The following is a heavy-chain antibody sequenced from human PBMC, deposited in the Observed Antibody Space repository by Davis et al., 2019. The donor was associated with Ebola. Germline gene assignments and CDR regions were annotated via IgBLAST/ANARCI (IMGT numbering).Heavy chain of an antibody. CDR3: ARDPSFGALDF. J-gene: IGHJ4*02. CDR1: GLIFSDSY. D-gene: IGHD3-10*01. Sequence: PGGSLRLSCVVSGLIFSDSYMAWVRKAPEKGLELVALIKPDGSESDYADSVKGRFTVSRDNSKKSLFLQMDSLRTDDSGIYYCARDPSFGALDFWGQGTVVTVSS. CDR2: IKPDGSES. V-gene: IGHV3-7*01.